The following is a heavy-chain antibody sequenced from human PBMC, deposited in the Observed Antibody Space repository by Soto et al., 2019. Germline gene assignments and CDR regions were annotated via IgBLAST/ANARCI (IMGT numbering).Heavy chain of an antibody. V-gene: IGHV4-30-2*01. Sequence: PSETLSLTCTVSGGSIISGDYSWSWIRQPPGKGLEWIGYMYGAGLTYYNPSLKSRVTISVDKSKNQFSLNLSSVTAADTALYYCARAPAGPSPRWDVWGQGTTVTVSS. J-gene: IGHJ6*02. CDR3: ARAPAGPSPRWDV. CDR1: GGSIISGDYS. CDR2: MYGAGLT. D-gene: IGHD3-10*01.